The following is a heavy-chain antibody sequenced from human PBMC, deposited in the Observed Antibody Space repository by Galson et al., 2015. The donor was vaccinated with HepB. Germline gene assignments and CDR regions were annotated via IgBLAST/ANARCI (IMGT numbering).Heavy chain of an antibody. CDR1: GFTFNIYP. J-gene: IGHJ4*02. D-gene: IGHD1-7*01. CDR2: VSSDGSDH. V-gene: IGHV3-30*04. Sequence: SLRLSCAASGFTFNIYPIHWVRQAPGRGLEWVATVSSDGSDHFYTDSVKGRFTISRDNSKNSVSVRIDSLRPEDTAIYYCARSTGTTLGSLDYWGQGTLVTVSS. CDR3: ARSTGTTLGSLDY.